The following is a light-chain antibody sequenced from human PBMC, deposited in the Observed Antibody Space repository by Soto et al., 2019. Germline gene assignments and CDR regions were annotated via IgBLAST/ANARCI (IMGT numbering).Light chain of an antibody. CDR1: QSVSSSS. CDR2: GAS. V-gene: IGKV3-20*01. CDR3: QQYGSSPYT. J-gene: IGKJ2*01. Sequence: EIVLTQSPGTLSLSPGERATLSCRASQSVSSSSLAWYQQKPGQAPRLLIYGASSRATGIPDRFSGSGSGTDFTVTISRLEPEDFAVFYCQQYGSSPYTFGQGTKLEIQ.